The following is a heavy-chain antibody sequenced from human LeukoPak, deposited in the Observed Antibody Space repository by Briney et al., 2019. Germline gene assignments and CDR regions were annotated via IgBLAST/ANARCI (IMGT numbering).Heavy chain of an antibody. D-gene: IGHD3-22*01. J-gene: IGHJ4*02. V-gene: IGHV3-53*01. Sequence: GGSLRLSCAASGFTVSSNYMSWVRQAPGKGLEWVSVIYSGGSTYYADSVKGRFTISRDNSKDTLYLQMNSLRAEDTAVYYCAGSSGYYFFDYWGQGTLVTVSS. CDR2: IYSGGST. CDR1: GFTVSSNY. CDR3: AGSSGYYFFDY.